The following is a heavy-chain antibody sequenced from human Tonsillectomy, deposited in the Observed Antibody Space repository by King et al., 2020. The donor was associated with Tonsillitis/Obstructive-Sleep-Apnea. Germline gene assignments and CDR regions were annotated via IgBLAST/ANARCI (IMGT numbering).Heavy chain of an antibody. CDR3: ARRQDSINWLGGGFDV. D-gene: IGHD6-13*01. V-gene: IGHV5-10-1*01. CDR1: GYSFTSYW. J-gene: IGHJ6*02. Sequence: QLVQSGAEVKKPGESLRISCHGSGYSFTSYWINWVRQMPGKGLEWMGRIDPSDSYTNYSPSFQGHVTISADTSISTAYLQWSSLKASDTAMYYCARRQDSINWLGGGFDVWGQGTTVTVSS. CDR2: IDPSDSYT.